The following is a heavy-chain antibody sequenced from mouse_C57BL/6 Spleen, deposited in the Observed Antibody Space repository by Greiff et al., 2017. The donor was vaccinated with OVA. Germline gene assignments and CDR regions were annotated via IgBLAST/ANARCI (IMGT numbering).Heavy chain of an antibody. J-gene: IGHJ2*01. D-gene: IGHD3-2*02. Sequence: QVQLQQPGAELVMPGASVKLSCKASGYTFTSYWMHWVKQRPGQGLEWIGEIDPSDSYTNYNQKFKGKSTLTVDKSSSTAYMQLSSLTSEDSAIYYCARVTGPAGQATSYYFDYWGQGTTLTVSS. CDR2: IDPSDSYT. CDR3: ARVTGPAGQATSYYFDY. CDR1: GYTFTSYW. V-gene: IGHV1-69*01.